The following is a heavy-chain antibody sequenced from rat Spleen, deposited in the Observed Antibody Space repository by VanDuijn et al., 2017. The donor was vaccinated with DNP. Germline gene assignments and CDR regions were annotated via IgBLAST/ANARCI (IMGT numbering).Heavy chain of an antibody. CDR2: IIYDGSTT. CDR1: GITFSDYN. Sequence: EVQLVESGGGLVQPGNSLKLSCAASGITFSDYNVAWVRQAPKKGLEWVATIIYDGSTTYYGDSVKGRFTISRDNAKNTLYLQMNSLRSEDTATYYCTRGAGSPYWSFDFWGPGTVVTVSS. CDR3: TRGAGSPYWSFDF. J-gene: IGHJ1*01. V-gene: IGHV5S10*01. D-gene: IGHD5-1*01.